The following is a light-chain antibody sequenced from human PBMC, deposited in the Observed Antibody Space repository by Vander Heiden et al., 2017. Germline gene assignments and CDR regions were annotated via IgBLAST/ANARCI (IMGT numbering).Light chain of an antibody. CDR3: CSYARSSSGI. J-gene: IGLJ2*01. CDR1: SSDIGGYDL. CDR2: EVT. V-gene: IGLV2-23*02. Sequence: QSALTQPASVSGSPVQSITIPCTGTSSDIGGYDLVSWYQHRPGQAHKLLIYEVTRRPSGVSNRFSGSKSDNTASLTISGLQAEDEADYFCCSYARSSSGIFGGGTCLTVL.